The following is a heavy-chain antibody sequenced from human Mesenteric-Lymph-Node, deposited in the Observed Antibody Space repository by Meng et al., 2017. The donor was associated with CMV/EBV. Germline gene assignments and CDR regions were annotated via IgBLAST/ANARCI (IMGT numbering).Heavy chain of an antibody. J-gene: IGHJ4*02. CDR1: GFIVSGNF. D-gene: IGHD2-21*02. Sequence: GESLKISCAASGFIVSGNFMSWVRQAPGKGLEWVSAISGSGGSTYYADSVKGRFTISRDNSKNTLYLQMSSLRAEDTAVYYCARETWRDSYYFDYWGQGTLVTVSS. V-gene: IGHV3-23*01. CDR2: ISGSGGST. CDR3: ARETWRDSYYFDY.